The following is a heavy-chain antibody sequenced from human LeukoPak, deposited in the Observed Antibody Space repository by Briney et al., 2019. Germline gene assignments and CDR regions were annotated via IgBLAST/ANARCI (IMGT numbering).Heavy chain of an antibody. Sequence: AGSLRLSCAASGFTFSSYEMNWVRQAPGKGLEWVSYISPSGSTIYYADSVKGRFTISRDNAKNSLYLQMNSLRAEDTAVYYCAREGSSFDSSGFFRGYWGQGTLVTVSS. CDR1: GFTFSSYE. J-gene: IGHJ4*02. CDR3: AREGSSFDSSGFFRGY. V-gene: IGHV3-48*03. D-gene: IGHD3-22*01. CDR2: ISPSGSTI.